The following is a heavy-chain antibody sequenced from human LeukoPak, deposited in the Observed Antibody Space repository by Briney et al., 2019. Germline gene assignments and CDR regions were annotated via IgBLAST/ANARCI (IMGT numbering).Heavy chain of an antibody. Sequence: PGESLKISCKGSGYIFTSNWIGWVRQMPGKGLEWMGIIYPGDTDTRYSPSFQGQVTISADKSISTAYLQWSSLKASDTAMYYCARQTRDGSGSRGYSFDFWGQGTLVTVSS. CDR1: GYIFTSNW. CDR2: IYPGDTDT. J-gene: IGHJ4*02. CDR3: ARQTRDGSGSRGYSFDF. D-gene: IGHD3-10*01. V-gene: IGHV5-51*01.